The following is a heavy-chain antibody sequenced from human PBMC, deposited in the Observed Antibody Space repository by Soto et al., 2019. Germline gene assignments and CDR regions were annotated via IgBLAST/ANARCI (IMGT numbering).Heavy chain of an antibody. J-gene: IGHJ3*02. CDR1: GFTFSGSA. V-gene: IGHV3-73*02. CDR2: IRSKANSYAT. CDR3: TRFTDAFDI. Sequence: EVQLVESGGGLVQPGGSLKLSCAASGFTFSGSAMHWVRQASGKGLEWVGRIRSKANSYATAYAASVKGRFTISRDDSKNTAYLQMNSLKTEDTAVYYCTRFTDAFDIWGQGTMVTVSS.